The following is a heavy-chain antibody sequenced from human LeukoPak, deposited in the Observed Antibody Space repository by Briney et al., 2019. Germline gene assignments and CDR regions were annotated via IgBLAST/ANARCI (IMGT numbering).Heavy chain of an antibody. D-gene: IGHD2-2*03. CDR2: ISYSGTT. CDR3: ARLDPHPTQYYFDY. J-gene: IGHJ4*02. CDR1: SASITSSPYF. Sequence: SETLSLTCTVSSASITSSPYFWGWIRQSPGKGLEWIGSISYSGTTYYNPSLKSRVTISVDTSKNQFSLKLNSVTAADTAVYYCARLDPHPTQYYFDYWGQGTLVTVSS. V-gene: IGHV4-39*01.